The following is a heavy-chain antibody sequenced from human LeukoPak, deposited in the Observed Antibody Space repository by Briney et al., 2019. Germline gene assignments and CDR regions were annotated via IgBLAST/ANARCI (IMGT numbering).Heavy chain of an antibody. CDR1: GFPFSAYA. V-gene: IGHV3-23*01. J-gene: IGHJ4*02. CDR2: ISPQGTT. D-gene: IGHD5-18*01. Sequence: GGSLRLSCAASGFPFSAYAMTWVRQAPGKGPEWVSSISPQGTTYYADSVKGRFTVSRDNSRNTLFLQIGSLRADDMAVYYCAKPRVDSGTGSSYGHGLDFWGQGTLVTVSS. CDR3: AKPRVDSGTGSSYGHGLDF.